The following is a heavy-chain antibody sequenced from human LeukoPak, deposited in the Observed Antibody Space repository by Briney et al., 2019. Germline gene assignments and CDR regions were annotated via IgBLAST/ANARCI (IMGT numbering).Heavy chain of an antibody. V-gene: IGHV4-31*03. Sequence: HPSETLSLTCPVSGGSISSGVYYWSWIRQHPGKGLEWIGYIYYSGRTYYHSSLKSRVTISVDTSKNQFSLKLSSVTAADTAVYYCARGIRWLQLSYFDYWGQGTLVTVSS. CDR1: GGSISSGVYY. CDR3: ARGIRWLQLSYFDY. D-gene: IGHD5-24*01. CDR2: IYYSGRT. J-gene: IGHJ4*02.